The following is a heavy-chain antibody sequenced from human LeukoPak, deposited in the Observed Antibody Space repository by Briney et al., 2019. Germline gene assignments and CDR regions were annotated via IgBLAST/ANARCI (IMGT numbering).Heavy chain of an antibody. Sequence: ASVKVSCKASGYTFTSYYMHWVRQAPGQGLEWMGIINPSGGSTSYAQKFQGRVTMTRDTSTSTVYMGLSSLRSEDTAVYYCARDGPDYGLDYWGQGTLVTVSS. J-gene: IGHJ4*02. D-gene: IGHD4-17*01. V-gene: IGHV1-46*01. CDR1: GYTFTSYY. CDR3: ARDGPDYGLDY. CDR2: INPSGGST.